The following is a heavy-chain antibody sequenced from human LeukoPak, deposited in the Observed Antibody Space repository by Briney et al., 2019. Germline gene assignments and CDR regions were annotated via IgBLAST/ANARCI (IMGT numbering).Heavy chain of an antibody. V-gene: IGHV4-39*07. Sequence: ASETLSLTCTVSGGSITSSSYYWGWIRQPPGKGLEWIGSIYYSGSTYYNPSLKSRVTISVDTSKNQFSLKLSSVTAADTAVYYCARDNNPYYDFWSGYYISTQTNWFDPWGQGTLVTVSS. CDR3: ARDNNPYYDFWSGYYISTQTNWFDP. J-gene: IGHJ5*02. CDR2: IYYSGST. D-gene: IGHD3-3*01. CDR1: GGSITSSSYY.